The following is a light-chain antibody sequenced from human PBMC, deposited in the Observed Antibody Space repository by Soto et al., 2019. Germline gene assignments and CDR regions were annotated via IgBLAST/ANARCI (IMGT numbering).Light chain of an antibody. Sequence: EIVLTQSPGTLSLSPGERATLFCRASQSVSSNFLAWYQQKPGQAPRLLIYNASRRAAGIPDRFSGSGSGTDFTLTISRLEPEDFAAYYCQHWNDYSWTFGQGTKVEVK. V-gene: IGKV3-20*01. CDR2: NAS. J-gene: IGKJ1*01. CDR3: QHWNDYSWT. CDR1: QSVSSNF.